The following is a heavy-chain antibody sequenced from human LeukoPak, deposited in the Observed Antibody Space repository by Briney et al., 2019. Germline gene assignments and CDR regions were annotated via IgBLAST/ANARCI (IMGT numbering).Heavy chain of an antibody. J-gene: IGHJ6*02. V-gene: IGHV3-48*04. D-gene: IGHD3-16*01. CDR2: ISSRGNTI. CDR3: ARDRRIRGTYYYYGMDV. Sequence: GGSLRLSCAASGFTFSSYWMSRVRQAPGKGLEWVSFISSRGNTIYYADSVKGRFTISRDNAKNSVYLQMNSLRAEDTAVYYCARDRRIRGTYYYYGMDVWGHGTTVTVSS. CDR1: GFTFSSYW.